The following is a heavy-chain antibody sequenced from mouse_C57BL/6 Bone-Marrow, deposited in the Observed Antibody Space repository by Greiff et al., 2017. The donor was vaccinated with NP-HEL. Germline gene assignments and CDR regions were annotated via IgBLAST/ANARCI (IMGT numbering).Heavy chain of an antibody. Sequence: EVQLQQSGAELVRPGASVKLSCTASGFNIKDDYMHWVKQRPEQGLEWIGWIDPENGDTEYASKFQGKATITADTSSNTAYLQLSSLPSEDTAVYYCTTVLITTATDYWGQGTTLTVSS. D-gene: IGHD1-1*01. J-gene: IGHJ2*01. V-gene: IGHV14-4*01. CDR3: TTVLITTATDY. CDR2: IDPENGDT. CDR1: GFNIKDDY.